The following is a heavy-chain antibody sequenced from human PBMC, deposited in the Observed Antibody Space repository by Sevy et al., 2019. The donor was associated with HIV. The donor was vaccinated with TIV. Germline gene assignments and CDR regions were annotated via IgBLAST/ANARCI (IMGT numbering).Heavy chain of an antibody. CDR1: GFTFSTFA. Sequence: GGSLRLSCAGSGFTFSTFAMHWVRQAPGKGLEWVAIISDDGSNKHYAHSVKDRFTISRDNSKDTLYVQMTSLRTEDTAIYYCAREGAPYRNIRYCSGNNCFYNWFDPWGQGTLVTVSS. J-gene: IGHJ5*02. CDR2: ISDDGSNK. V-gene: IGHV3-30-3*01. CDR3: AREGAPYRNIRYCSGNNCFYNWFDP. D-gene: IGHD2-15*01.